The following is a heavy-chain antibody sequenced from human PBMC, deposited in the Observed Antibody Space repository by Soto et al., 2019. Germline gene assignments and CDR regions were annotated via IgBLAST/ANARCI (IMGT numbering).Heavy chain of an antibody. Sequence: QVQLVQSGAEVKKPGASVKVSCKASGYTFTSYDINWVRQATGQGLEWMGWMNPNSGNTGYAQKFQGRVTMTRNTSMSTAYMELSSLRSEDTAVYYCARAGPYYDFWSGYPNWFDPWGQGTLVTVSS. CDR1: GYTFTSYD. J-gene: IGHJ5*02. CDR2: MNPNSGNT. CDR3: ARAGPYYDFWSGYPNWFDP. D-gene: IGHD3-3*01. V-gene: IGHV1-8*01.